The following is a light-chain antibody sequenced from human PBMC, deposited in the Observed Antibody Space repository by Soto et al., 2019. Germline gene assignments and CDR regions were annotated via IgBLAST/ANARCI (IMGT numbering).Light chain of an antibody. V-gene: IGKV3D-15*01. CDR3: QQYDDWLRLT. Sequence: EIVMTQSPATLSVSPGERATLSCRASQSVNIYLAWYQQKPGQAPRLLIFGASYRATGIPARFSGSASGTEFNLTISSLQSEDFAVYFCQQYDDWLRLTFGGGTKVEIK. J-gene: IGKJ4*01. CDR1: QSVNIY. CDR2: GAS.